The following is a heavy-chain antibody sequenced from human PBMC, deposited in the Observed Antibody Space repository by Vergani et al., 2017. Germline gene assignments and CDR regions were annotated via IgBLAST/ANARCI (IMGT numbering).Heavy chain of an antibody. J-gene: IGHJ4*02. CDR1: GGSISSYY. CDR2: IYTSGST. V-gene: IGHV4-4*07. Sequence: QVQLQESGPGLVKPSETLSLTCTVSGGSISSYYWSWIRQPAGKGLEWIGRIYTSGSTNYNPSLKSRVTMSVDTSKNQFSLKLRLVTAADTAVYYWASESLAWLGGFDDGGQGTLVTVSS. CDR3: ASESLAWLGGFDD. D-gene: IGHD3-10*01.